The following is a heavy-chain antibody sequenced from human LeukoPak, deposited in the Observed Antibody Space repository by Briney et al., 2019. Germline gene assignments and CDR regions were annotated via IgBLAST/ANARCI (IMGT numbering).Heavy chain of an antibody. Sequence: ASVKASCKASGITVTDYFIHWVRQAPGQGLEWMGWINPHNGGTNYAQKFQGRVTMTRDTSINTVYMDLTRLTSGDTAIYYCAGHSSSSDGWFDPWGQGTLVTVSS. CDR3: AGHSSSSDGWFDP. V-gene: IGHV1-2*02. D-gene: IGHD6-6*01. CDR2: INPHNGGT. CDR1: GITVTDYF. J-gene: IGHJ5*02.